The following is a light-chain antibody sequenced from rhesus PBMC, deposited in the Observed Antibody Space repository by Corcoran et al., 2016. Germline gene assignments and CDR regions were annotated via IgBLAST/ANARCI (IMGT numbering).Light chain of an antibody. J-gene: IGKJ2*01. CDR2: AAS. V-gene: IGKV1-28*03. CDR3: LQHNSYPYS. CDR1: QGIRSY. Sequence: DIQMTQSPSSLSASVGDTVTITCRASQGIRSYLNWFQQKPGKAPKLLIYAASSLESGVPSRFSGSGSGTDFTLTISSLQPEDFAVYYCLQHNSYPYSFGQGTKVEIK.